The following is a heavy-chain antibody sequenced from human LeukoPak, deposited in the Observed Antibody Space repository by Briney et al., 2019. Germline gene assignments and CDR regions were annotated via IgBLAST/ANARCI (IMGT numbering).Heavy chain of an antibody. D-gene: IGHD6-6*01. J-gene: IGHJ6*02. V-gene: IGHV4-31*02. CDR2: VYYTGST. CDR1: YW. CDR3: ARISAGRYGMDV. Sequence: YWLSWIRQHPEKGLEWIGYVYYTGSTYYNPSLKSRVTISSDTSKNQFSLKVSSVTAADTAVYYCARISAGRYGMDVWGQGTTVTVSS.